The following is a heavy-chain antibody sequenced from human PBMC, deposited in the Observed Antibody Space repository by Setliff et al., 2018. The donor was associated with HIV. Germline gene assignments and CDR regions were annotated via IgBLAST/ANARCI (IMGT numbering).Heavy chain of an antibody. V-gene: IGHV3-23*01. CDR2: VSPDGDVT. D-gene: IGHD5-12*01. Sequence: PGESLRLSCVGTGFAFSTFDMNWVRQTPRKGLEWVAAVSPDGDVTYYPDSLRGRFTVSRDNAKNMLFLQMSNLGADDSAIYYCAKPTSGFYPRPYDLWGHGTKVTVSS. J-gene: IGHJ3*01. CDR3: AKPTSGFYPRPYDL. CDR1: GFAFSTFD.